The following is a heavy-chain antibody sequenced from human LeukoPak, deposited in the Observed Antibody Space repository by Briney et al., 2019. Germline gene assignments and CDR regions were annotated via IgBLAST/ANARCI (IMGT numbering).Heavy chain of an antibody. Sequence: ASVKVSCKASGYTFTSYGISWVRQAPGQGLEWMGWISAYNGNTNYAQKLQGRVTMTTDTSTNTAYIELRSMRSDDTAVYYCARDLRPIRYFDWLLPHCYYYMDVWGKGTTVTVSS. CDR3: ARDLRPIRYFDWLLPHCYYYMDV. J-gene: IGHJ6*03. V-gene: IGHV1-18*01. CDR1: GYTFTSYG. CDR2: ISAYNGNT. D-gene: IGHD3-9*01.